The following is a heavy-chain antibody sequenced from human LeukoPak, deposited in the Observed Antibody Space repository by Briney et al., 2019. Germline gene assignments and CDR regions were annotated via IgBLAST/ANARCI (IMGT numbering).Heavy chain of an antibody. CDR1: GYTVTVLT. V-gene: IGHV1-24*01. CDR2: FHPEDGET. Sequence: GASVTVSFTVSGYTVTVLTMRWVRHCPGKGLERRGVFHPEDGETIYAQKFQGRVTMTEDTSTDTAYMERSSLRSEDTAVYYCATGLWFGKYLDVWGKGTTGTISS. CDR3: ATGLWFGKYLDV. J-gene: IGHJ6*04. D-gene: IGHD3-10*01.